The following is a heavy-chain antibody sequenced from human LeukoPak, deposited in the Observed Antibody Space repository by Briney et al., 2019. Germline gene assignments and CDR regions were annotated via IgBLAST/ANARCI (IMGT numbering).Heavy chain of an antibody. D-gene: IGHD5-18*01. Sequence: SETLSLTCSVSGGSISSDEYYWSWIRQPPGKGLEWIGEINHSGSTNYNPSLKSRVTISVDTSKNQFSLKLSSVTAADTAVYYCARGVGYSYGSDYWGQGTLVTVSS. J-gene: IGHJ4*02. V-gene: IGHV4-34*01. CDR3: ARGVGYSYGSDY. CDR1: GGSISSDEYY. CDR2: INHSGST.